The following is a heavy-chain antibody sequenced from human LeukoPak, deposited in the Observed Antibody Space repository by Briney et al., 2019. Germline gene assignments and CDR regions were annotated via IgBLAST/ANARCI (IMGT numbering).Heavy chain of an antibody. V-gene: IGHV3-33*01. D-gene: IGHD3-22*01. J-gene: IGHJ6*02. Sequence: PGGSLRLSCAASGFTFSSYGMHWVRQAPGKGLEWVAVIWYDGSNKYYADSVKGRFTISRDNSKNTLYLQMNSLRAEDTAVYYCARDGYYYDSSGYPGYYYYGTDVWGQGTTVTVSS. CDR2: IWYDGSNK. CDR1: GFTFSSYG. CDR3: ARDGYYYDSSGYPGYYYYGTDV.